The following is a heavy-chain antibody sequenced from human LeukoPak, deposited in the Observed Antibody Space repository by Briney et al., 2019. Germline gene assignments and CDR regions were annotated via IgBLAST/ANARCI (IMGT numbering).Heavy chain of an antibody. CDR2: IYHSGST. Sequence: ASETLSLTCTVSGHSISSGYYWGWIRQSPGKGLEWIGSIYHSGSTYDNPSLKSRVTMSVDTSKNQFSLKLSSVTAADTAVYYCTSSPNQYYFDYWGQGTLVTVSS. CDR3: TSSPNQYYFDY. V-gene: IGHV4-38-2*02. D-gene: IGHD6-6*01. CDR1: GHSISSGYY. J-gene: IGHJ4*02.